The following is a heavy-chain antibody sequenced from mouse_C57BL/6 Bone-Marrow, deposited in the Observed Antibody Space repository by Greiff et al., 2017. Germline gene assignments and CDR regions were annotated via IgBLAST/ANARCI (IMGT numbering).Heavy chain of an antibody. CDR2: IYPRDGST. CDR1: GYTFPRYD. D-gene: IGHD1-1*01. CDR3: ARDYGSSYWYFDV. Sequence: QVQLQQSGPELVKLGASVKLSCKASGYTFPRYDINWVKQRPGQGLEWIGWIYPRDGSTKYKEKFKGKATLTVDTSSSTAYMELHSLTSEDSAVYFCARDYGSSYWYFDVWGTGTTVTVSS. V-gene: IGHV1-85*01. J-gene: IGHJ1*03.